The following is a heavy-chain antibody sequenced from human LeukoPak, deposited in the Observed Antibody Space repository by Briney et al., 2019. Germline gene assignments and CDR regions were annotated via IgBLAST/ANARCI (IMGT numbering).Heavy chain of an antibody. V-gene: IGHV4-31*03. D-gene: IGHD4-17*01. J-gene: IGHJ4*02. CDR3: ARERLRYYFDY. CDR1: GGSLSSVVFY. CDR2: IYYSGST. Sequence: SQTLSLTCTVSGGSLSSVVFYWSWIRQHPGKGLEWIGYIYYSGSTDYNPSLKSRVIISVDTSKNQFSLKLSSVTAADTAVYYCARERLRYYFDYWGQGTLVTVSS.